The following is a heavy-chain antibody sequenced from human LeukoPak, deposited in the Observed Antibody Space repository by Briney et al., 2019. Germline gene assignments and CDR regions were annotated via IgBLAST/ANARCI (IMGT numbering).Heavy chain of an antibody. CDR3: ASHRSYYDILTGYGGDWFDP. D-gene: IGHD3-9*01. Sequence: ASVKVSCKASGYTFTSYAMHWVRQAPGQRLEWMGWINAGSGNTKYSQKFQGRVTMTTDTSTSTAYMELRSLRSDDTAVYYCASHRSYYDILTGYGGDWFDPWGQGTLVTVSS. CDR1: GYTFTSYA. V-gene: IGHV1-3*01. CDR2: INAGSGNT. J-gene: IGHJ5*02.